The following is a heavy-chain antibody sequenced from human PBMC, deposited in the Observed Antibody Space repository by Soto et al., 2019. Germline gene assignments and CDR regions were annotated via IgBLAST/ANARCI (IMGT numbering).Heavy chain of an antibody. D-gene: IGHD6-13*01. Sequence: GGSLRLSCAASGFTFSNAWISWIRQAPGKGLEWVGRIKSKTDGGTTDYAASVKGRFTISRDDSKNTLYLQMNSLKTEDTAVYYCTTDFDYSSSYDAFDIWGQGTMVTVSS. V-gene: IGHV3-15*01. J-gene: IGHJ3*02. CDR1: GFTFSNAW. CDR3: TTDFDYSSSYDAFDI. CDR2: IKSKTDGGTT.